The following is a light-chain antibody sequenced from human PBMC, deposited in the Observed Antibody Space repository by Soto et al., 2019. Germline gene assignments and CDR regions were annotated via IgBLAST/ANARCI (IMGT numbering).Light chain of an antibody. Sequence: DIQMTQSPSTLSASVADRVTITCRASQSISNSLAWYQQKPGKAPKLLMYKASSLESGVPSRFSGSGSGTEFTLTISSLQPDDFATYYCRQYIDYPVTFGGGTKVEMK. CDR2: KAS. V-gene: IGKV1-5*03. CDR3: RQYIDYPVT. J-gene: IGKJ4*01. CDR1: QSISNS.